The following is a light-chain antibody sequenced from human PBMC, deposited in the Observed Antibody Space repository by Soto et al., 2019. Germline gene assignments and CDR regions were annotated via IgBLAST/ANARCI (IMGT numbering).Light chain of an antibody. CDR3: QSFDTGLTGPI. Sequence: QSVPTQPPSVSAAPGQRVTISCNGSNSNIGAHYEVHWYQQFPGTAPKLLISNNANRPSGVPDRFSGSRSGTSASLAITGLQSEDEADYYCQSFDTGLTGPILGIGTKVTVL. CDR1: NSNIGAHYE. V-gene: IGLV1-40*01. J-gene: IGLJ2*01. CDR2: NNA.